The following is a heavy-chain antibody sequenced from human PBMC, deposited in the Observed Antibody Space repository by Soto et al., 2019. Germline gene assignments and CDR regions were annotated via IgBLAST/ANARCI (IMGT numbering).Heavy chain of an antibody. J-gene: IGHJ6*02. Sequence: ASVKVSCKASGYTFTGYYMHWVRQAPGQGLEWMGWINPNSGGTNYAQKFQGWVTMTRDTSISTAYMELSRLRSDDTAVYYCAISIAARPERYYYSGMDVWGQGTTVTVSS. CDR2: INPNSGGT. CDR1: GYTFTGYY. D-gene: IGHD6-6*01. CDR3: AISIAARPERYYYSGMDV. V-gene: IGHV1-2*04.